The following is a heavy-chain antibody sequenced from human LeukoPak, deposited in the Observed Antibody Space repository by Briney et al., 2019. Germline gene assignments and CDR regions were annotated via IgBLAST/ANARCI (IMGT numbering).Heavy chain of an antibody. Sequence: SETLSLTCTVSGNSIANTFYYWSWLRQPAGKGLEWIGRIYTTGSTDYNPSLKSRVTIPLDTSGNQFSLKLSSVTAADTAVYYCARRQDGHDYWGQGTLVTVSS. CDR2: IYTTGST. V-gene: IGHV4-61*02. CDR3: ARRQDGHDY. J-gene: IGHJ4*02. CDR1: GNSIANTFYY.